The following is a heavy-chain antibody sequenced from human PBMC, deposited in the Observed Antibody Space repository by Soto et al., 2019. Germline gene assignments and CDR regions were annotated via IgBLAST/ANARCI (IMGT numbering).Heavy chain of an antibody. J-gene: IGHJ4*02. CDR1: GYSISNYC. CDR3: ASDSWVGD. D-gene: IGHD1-26*01. CDR2: AKTSGRT. Sequence: XETLSLTCREAGYSISNYCMTWFRQAAGKGPEWIGHAKTSGRTKYNPSLGSRVTLSSDTSKNEIYLKLTSVTAADTAVYYCASDSWVGDWGQGTLVTVTS. V-gene: IGHV4-4*07.